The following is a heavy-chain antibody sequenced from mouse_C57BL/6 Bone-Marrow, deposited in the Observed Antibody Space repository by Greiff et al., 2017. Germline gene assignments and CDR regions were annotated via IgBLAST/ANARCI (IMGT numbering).Heavy chain of an antibody. CDR1: GFNIKDYY. Sequence: VQLQQSGAELVKPGASVKLSCTASGFNIKDYYMHWVKQRTEQGLEWIGRIDHEDGATKYAPKFQGKATITADTSSNTDYLPLRRLTAQDTAVYYCAISQLLRAFDYWGQGTTLTVSS. CDR3: AISQLLRAFDY. CDR2: IDHEDGAT. V-gene: IGHV14-2*01. J-gene: IGHJ2*01. D-gene: IGHD1-1*01.